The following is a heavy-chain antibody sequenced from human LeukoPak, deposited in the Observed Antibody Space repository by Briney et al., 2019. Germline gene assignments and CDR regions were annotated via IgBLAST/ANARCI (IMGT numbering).Heavy chain of an antibody. J-gene: IGHJ4*02. V-gene: IGHV3-33*01. CDR3: ARSPNYGDYSSVDY. D-gene: IGHD4-17*01. Sequence: GGSLRLSCAASGFTFSSYGMHWVRQAPGKGLEWVAVIWYDGSNKYYADSEKGRFTISRDNSKNTLYLQMNSLRGEDTAVYYCARSPNYGDYSSVDYWGQGTLVTVSS. CDR2: IWYDGSNK. CDR1: GFTFSSYG.